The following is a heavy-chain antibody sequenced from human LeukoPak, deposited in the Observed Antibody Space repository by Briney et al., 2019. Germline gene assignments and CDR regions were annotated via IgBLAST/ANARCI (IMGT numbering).Heavy chain of an antibody. D-gene: IGHD3-22*01. CDR3: AREAGGYTN. CDR1: GDTVSSNSAA. Sequence: SQTLSLSCAISGDTVSSNSAAWDWIRPSPSRGLEWLVRTYYRSKWNNDYAESMKSRITNNPDTSKNQFSMQLNSVTPEDTGVYYCAREAGGYTNWGQGTLVTVSS. V-gene: IGHV6-1*01. J-gene: IGHJ4*02. CDR2: TYYRSKWNN.